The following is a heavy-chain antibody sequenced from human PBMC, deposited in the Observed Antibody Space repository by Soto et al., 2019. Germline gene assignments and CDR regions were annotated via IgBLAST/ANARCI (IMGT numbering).Heavy chain of an antibody. CDR1: GFRFSTYD. CDR2: XXGSGSGT. V-gene: IGHV3-23*01. J-gene: IGHJ6*02. Sequence: DVQLLESGGGLVQPGGSLRLSCAASGFRFSTYDMSWVRXXPXXXXXXXXXXXGSGSGTYYADSVKGRFTISRDNSKNTLYLQMNXLXAEDXXXXXXXXXXXXXXXXXXXXXXXXXXVWGQGTTVTVSS. CDR3: XXXXXXXXXXXXXXXXXXXXV.